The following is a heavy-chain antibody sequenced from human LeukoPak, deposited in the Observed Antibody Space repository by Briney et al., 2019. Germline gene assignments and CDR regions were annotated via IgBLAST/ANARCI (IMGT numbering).Heavy chain of an antibody. CDR1: GYTLTELS. CDR2: FDPEDGET. D-gene: IGHD3-9*01. Sequence: ASVKVSCKVSGYTLTELSMPWVRQAPGQGLEWKGGFDPEDGETIYEQKFQGRVTMTEDTSTDTAYMELSSLRLEDTAVYYCATGQTGTGEFYFDYWGQGTLVTVSS. V-gene: IGHV1-24*01. CDR3: ATGQTGTGEFYFDY. J-gene: IGHJ4*02.